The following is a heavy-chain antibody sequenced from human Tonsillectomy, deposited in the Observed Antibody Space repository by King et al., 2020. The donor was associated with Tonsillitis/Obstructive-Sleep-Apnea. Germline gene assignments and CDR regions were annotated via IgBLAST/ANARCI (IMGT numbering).Heavy chain of an antibody. CDR1: GFTFSSYS. D-gene: IGHD6-13*01. J-gene: IGHJ6*02. Sequence: VQLVESGGGLVKPGGSLRLSCAASGFTFSSYSMNWVRQAPGKGLEWVSSISSSSSYIYYADSVKGRFTISRDNAKNSLYLQMNSLRAEDTAVYYCAGYGIAGNNYHYYGIDVWGQGTTVTVSS. CDR3: AGYGIAGNNYHYYGIDV. V-gene: IGHV3-21*01. CDR2: ISSSSSYI.